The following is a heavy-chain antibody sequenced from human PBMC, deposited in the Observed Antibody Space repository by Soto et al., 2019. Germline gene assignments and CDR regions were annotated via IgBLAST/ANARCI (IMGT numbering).Heavy chain of an antibody. V-gene: IGHV4-59*11. CDR1: GASLKNHY. D-gene: IGHD2-15*01. J-gene: IGHJ4*02. CDR3: ARSSGVPVDYFDF. Sequence: SETLSLTCSVSGASLKNHYWAWIRHSPGKGLEWIVHNYDSGSTNYNPALKSRVHMSVDTSKNLFSLKMNSVTAADTAVYYCARSSGVPVDYFDFWGQGAVVTVS. CDR2: NYDSGST.